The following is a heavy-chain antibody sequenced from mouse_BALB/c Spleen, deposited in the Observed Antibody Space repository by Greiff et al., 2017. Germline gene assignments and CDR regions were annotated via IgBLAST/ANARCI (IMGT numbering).Heavy chain of an antibody. Sequence: VQVVESGPGLVAPSQSLSITCTVSGFSLTSYGVHWVRQPPGKGLEWLGVIWAGGSTNYNSALMSRLSISKDNSKSQVFLKMNSLQTDDTAMYYCARAGYRYDGAWFAYWGQGTLVTVSA. V-gene: IGHV2-9*02. J-gene: IGHJ3*01. CDR2: IWAGGST. CDR1: GFSLTSYG. D-gene: IGHD2-14*01. CDR3: ARAGYRYDGAWFAY.